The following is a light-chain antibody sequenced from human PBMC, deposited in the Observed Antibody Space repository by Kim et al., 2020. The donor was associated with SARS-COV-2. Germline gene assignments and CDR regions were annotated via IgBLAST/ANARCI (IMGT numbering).Light chain of an antibody. CDR3: QVWDSSSDHVV. CDR2: YDS. V-gene: IGLV3-21*04. CDR1: NIGSKT. J-gene: IGLJ2*01. Sequence: PGKTARIACGRNNIGSKTVHWYQQKPGQAPVLVIYYDSDRPSGIPERFSGSNAGNTATLTISRVEAGDEADYFCQVWDSSSDHVVFGGGTQLTVL.